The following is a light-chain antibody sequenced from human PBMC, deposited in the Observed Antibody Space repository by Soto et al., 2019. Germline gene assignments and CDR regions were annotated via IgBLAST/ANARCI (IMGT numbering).Light chain of an antibody. CDR2: INYDGTH. Sequence: QPVLTQSPSASASLGASVKLTCTLSSGYSTYAIAWHQQQSGKGPRFLMKINYDGTHSKGDGFYDRFSGSSSGAERHLTIYSLQSEYEADYYCQSLGTGIQVFGGGTKLTVL. CDR1: SGYSTYA. V-gene: IGLV4-69*01. CDR3: QSLGTGIQV. J-gene: IGLJ3*02.